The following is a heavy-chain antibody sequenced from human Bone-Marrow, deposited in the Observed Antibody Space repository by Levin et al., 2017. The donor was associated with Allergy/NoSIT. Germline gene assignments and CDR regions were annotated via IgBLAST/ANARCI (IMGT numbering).Heavy chain of an antibody. CDR3: ARAPIGAIEGYFDL. CDR1: GDSINSNNW. J-gene: IGHJ2*01. CDR2: IHHSGGT. Sequence: ASETLSLTCAVSGDSINSNNWWSWVRQPPGKGLEWIAEIHHSGGTNSNPSLKSRVILSLDNSKNQFSLNLSSVTAADTAVYYCARAPIGAIEGYFDLWGRGTLVTVSS. D-gene: IGHD4/OR15-4a*01. V-gene: IGHV4-4*02.